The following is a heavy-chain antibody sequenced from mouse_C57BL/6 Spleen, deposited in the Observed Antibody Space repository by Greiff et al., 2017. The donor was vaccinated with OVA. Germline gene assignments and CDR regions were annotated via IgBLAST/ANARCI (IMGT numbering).Heavy chain of an antibody. Sequence: VQLQQSGAELVRPGASVKLSCTASGFNIKDYYMHWVKQRPEQGLEWIGRIDPEDGDTEYAPKFQGKATMTADPSSNTAYLQLSSLTSEDTAVYYCTTFYYGSSYFDYWGQGTTLTVSS. J-gene: IGHJ2*01. D-gene: IGHD1-1*01. CDR1: GFNIKDYY. V-gene: IGHV14-1*01. CDR2: IDPEDGDT. CDR3: TTFYYGSSYFDY.